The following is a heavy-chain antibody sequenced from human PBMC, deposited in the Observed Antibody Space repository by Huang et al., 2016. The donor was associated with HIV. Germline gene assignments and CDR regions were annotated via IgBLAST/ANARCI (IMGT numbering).Heavy chain of an antibody. Sequence: QLQLQESGPGLVKPSETLSLTCTVSGGSIRSDNYYWGWIRQPPGKGLEWIGSIYYSGSNYYNPSLKRRVTITVDTAKNHFSLRRRSVTAADTAVYYCARLPGSITMIRGVITDPYWGQGTLVTVSS. CDR1: GGSIRSDNYY. V-gene: IGHV4-39*02. CDR3: ARLPGSITMIRGVITDPY. D-gene: IGHD3-10*01. CDR2: IYYSGSN. J-gene: IGHJ4*02.